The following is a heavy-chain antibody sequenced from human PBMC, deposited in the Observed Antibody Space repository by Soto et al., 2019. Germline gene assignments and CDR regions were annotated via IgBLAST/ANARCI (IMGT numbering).Heavy chain of an antibody. CDR2: IIPIFGTA. V-gene: IGHV1-69*13. J-gene: IGHJ4*02. Sequence: SVNVSCKASGGTFSSYAISWVRQAPGQGLEWMGGIIPIFGTANYAQKFQGRVTITADESTSTAYMELSSLRSEDTAVYYCARVVGIHAHFDYWGQGTLVTVSS. CDR3: ARVVGIHAHFDY. CDR1: GGTFSSYA. D-gene: IGHD1-26*01.